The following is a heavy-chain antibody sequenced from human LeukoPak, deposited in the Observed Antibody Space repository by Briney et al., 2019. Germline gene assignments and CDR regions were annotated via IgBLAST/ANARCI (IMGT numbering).Heavy chain of an antibody. D-gene: IGHD6-19*01. V-gene: IGHV3-23*01. CDR1: GGSISSSN. Sequence: ETLSLTCAVSGGSISSSNWWSWVRQPPGKGLEWVSAISGSGGSTYYADSVKGRFTISRDNSKNTLYLQMNSLRAEDTAVYYCAKDVPIGAVAGPPFDYWGQGTLVTVSS. CDR2: ISGSGGST. J-gene: IGHJ4*02. CDR3: AKDVPIGAVAGPPFDY.